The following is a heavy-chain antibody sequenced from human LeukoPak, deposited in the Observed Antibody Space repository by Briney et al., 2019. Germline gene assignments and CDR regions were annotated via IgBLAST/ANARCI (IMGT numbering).Heavy chain of an antibody. CDR3: ARLQIAGTDYFDY. D-gene: IGHD6-13*01. CDR2: IKQDGSGK. V-gene: IGHV3-7*01. J-gene: IGHJ4*02. CDR1: GFTFSSYW. Sequence: PGGSLRLSCAASGFTFSSYWMSWVRQAPGKGLEWVANIKQDGSGKYYVDSVKGRFTISRDNAKNSLYLQMNSLRAEDTAVYYCARLQIAGTDYFDYWGQGTLVTVSS.